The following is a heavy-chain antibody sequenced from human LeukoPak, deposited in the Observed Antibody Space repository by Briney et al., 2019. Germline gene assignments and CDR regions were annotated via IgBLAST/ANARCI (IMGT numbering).Heavy chain of an antibody. CDR1: GYSISSGYY. D-gene: IGHD2-2*01. Sequence: SETLSLTCAVSGYSISSGYYWGWIRQPPGKGLEWIGSIYHSGSTYYNPSLKCRVTISVDTSKNQFSLKLSSVTAADTAVYYCARLEDCSSTSCYPYAFDIWGQGTMVTVSS. J-gene: IGHJ3*02. CDR2: IYHSGST. CDR3: ARLEDCSSTSCYPYAFDI. V-gene: IGHV4-38-2*01.